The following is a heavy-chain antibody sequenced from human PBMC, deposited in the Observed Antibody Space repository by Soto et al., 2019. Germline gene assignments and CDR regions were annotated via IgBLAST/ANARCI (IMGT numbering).Heavy chain of an antibody. CDR2: ISAYNGNT. J-gene: IGHJ5*02. V-gene: IGHV1-18*01. D-gene: IGHD3-3*01. CDR3: ARDPKASYYDFWSGYYGNWFGP. Sequence: ASVKVSCKASGYTFTSYGISWVRQAPGQGLEWMGWISAYNGNTNYAQKLQGRVTMTTDTSTSTAYMELRSLRSDDTAVYYCARDPKASYYDFWSGYYGNWFGPWGQGTLVTVSS. CDR1: GYTFTSYG.